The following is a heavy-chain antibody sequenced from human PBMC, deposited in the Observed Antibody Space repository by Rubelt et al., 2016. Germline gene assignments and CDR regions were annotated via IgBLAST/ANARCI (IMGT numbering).Heavy chain of an antibody. CDR1: GGSISSSSYY. CDR2: IYYSGSS. V-gene: IGHV4-39*01. CDR3: ARQGGWELPGVRDY. D-gene: IGHD1-26*01. J-gene: IGHJ4*02. Sequence: QLQLQESGPGLVKPSETLSLTCTVSGGSISSSSYYWGWIRQPPGKGLEWIGFIYYSGSSYYNPSLKSRVTISVDTSKNQFSLKLSPWTAADTAVYCCARQGGWELPGVRDYWGQGTLVTVSS.